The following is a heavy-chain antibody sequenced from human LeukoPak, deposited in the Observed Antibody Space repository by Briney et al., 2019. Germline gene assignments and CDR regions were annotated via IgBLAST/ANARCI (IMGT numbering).Heavy chain of an antibody. J-gene: IGHJ4*02. D-gene: IGHD6-13*01. CDR2: IYYSGST. CDR1: GGPISSGGYY. CDR3: ARALPGIAAAGTLDY. V-gene: IGHV4-31*03. Sequence: SQTLSLTCTVSGGPISSGGYYWSWIRQHPGKGLEWIGYIYYSGSTYYNPSLKSRVTISVDTSKNQFSLKLSSVTAADTAVYYCARALPGIAAAGTLDYWGQGTLVTVSS.